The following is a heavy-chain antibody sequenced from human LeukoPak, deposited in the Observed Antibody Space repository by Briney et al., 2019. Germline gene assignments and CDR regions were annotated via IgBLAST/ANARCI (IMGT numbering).Heavy chain of an antibody. Sequence: SETLSLTCAVYGGSFSGYYWSWIRQPPGKGLEWTGEINHSGSTNYNPSLKSRVTISVDTSKNQFSLKLSSVTAADTAVYYCARVGITGTTHWFDPWGQGTLVTVSS. J-gene: IGHJ5*02. D-gene: IGHD1-7*01. CDR1: GGSFSGYY. CDR2: INHSGST. CDR3: ARVGITGTTHWFDP. V-gene: IGHV4-34*01.